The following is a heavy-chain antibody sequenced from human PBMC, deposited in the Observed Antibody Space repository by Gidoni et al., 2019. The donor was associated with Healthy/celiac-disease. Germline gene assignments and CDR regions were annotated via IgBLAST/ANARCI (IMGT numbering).Heavy chain of an antibody. Sequence: QVQLVQSGAEVKKPGASVKVPCKASGYTFTSYDTNWVRQATGQGLEWMGWMSPNSSNTGYAQKFQGRVTMTRNTSISTAYMELSSLRSEDTAVYYCARGIGSYGSDENLVFWGQGTLVTVSS. D-gene: IGHD3-10*01. CDR3: ARGIGSYGSDENLVF. CDR1: GYTFTSYD. J-gene: IGHJ4*02. CDR2: MSPNSSNT. V-gene: IGHV1-8*01.